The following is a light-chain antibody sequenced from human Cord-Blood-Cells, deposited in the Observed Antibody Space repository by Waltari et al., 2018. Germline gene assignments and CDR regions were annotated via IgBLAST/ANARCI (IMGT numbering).Light chain of an antibody. J-gene: IGLJ2*01. Sequence: QSALTQPASVSGSPGQSITISCTGTSSDVGGYNYVSWYQQHPGKAPKLMIYEVSNRPLGGSNRFAGSKSGNAASLTISVLQAGDEADYYCSSYTSSSPLFGGGTKLTVL. CDR3: SSYTSSSPL. V-gene: IGLV2-14*01. CDR1: SSDVGGYNY. CDR2: EVS.